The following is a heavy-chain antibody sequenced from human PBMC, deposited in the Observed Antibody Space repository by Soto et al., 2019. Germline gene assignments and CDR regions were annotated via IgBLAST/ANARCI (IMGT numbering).Heavy chain of an antibody. D-gene: IGHD3-9*01. CDR3: ARGIYDILTGYQEVYFYMDV. V-gene: IGHV4-59*01. CDR1: GGSISSYY. J-gene: IGHJ6*03. CDR2: IYYSGST. Sequence: SETLSLTCTVSGGSISSYYWSWIRQPPGKGLEWIGYIYYSGSTNYNPSLKSRVTISVDTSKNQFSLKLSSVTAADTAVYYCARGIYDILTGYQEVYFYMDVWGKGTTVTVSS.